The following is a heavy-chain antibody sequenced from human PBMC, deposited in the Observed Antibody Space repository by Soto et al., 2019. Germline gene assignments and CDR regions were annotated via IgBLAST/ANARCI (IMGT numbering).Heavy chain of an antibody. Sequence: GGSLRLSCAASGFTFSSYAMSWVRQAPGKGLEWVPAISGSGGSTYYADSVKGRFTISRDNSKNTPYLQMNSLRAEDTAVYYCAKAPSAAAAPNWFDPWGQGTLVTVSS. CDR2: ISGSGGST. D-gene: IGHD6-13*01. CDR1: GFTFSSYA. CDR3: AKAPSAAAAPNWFDP. J-gene: IGHJ5*02. V-gene: IGHV3-23*01.